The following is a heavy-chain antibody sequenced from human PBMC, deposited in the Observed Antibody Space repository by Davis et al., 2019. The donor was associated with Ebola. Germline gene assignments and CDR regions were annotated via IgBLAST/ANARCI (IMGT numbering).Heavy chain of an antibody. J-gene: IGHJ4*02. V-gene: IGHV3-66*01. Sequence: GESLKISCAASGFTFSDYYMSWIRQAPGKGLEWVSVIYSGGSTYYADSVKGRFTISRDNSKNTLYLQMNSLRAEDTAVYYCARGGNWNVFDYWGQGTLVTVSS. D-gene: IGHD1-1*01. CDR2: IYSGGST. CDR1: GFTFSDYY. CDR3: ARGGNWNVFDY.